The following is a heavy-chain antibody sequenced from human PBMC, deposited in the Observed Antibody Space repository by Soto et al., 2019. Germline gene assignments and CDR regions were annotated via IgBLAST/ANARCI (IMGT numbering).Heavy chain of an antibody. Sequence: ASVKVSCKASGGTFSSYAISWVRQAPGQGLEWMGGIIPIFGTANYAQKFQGRVTITADESTSTAYMELSSLRSEDTAVYYCARDSASSGWYTFRWFDPWGQGTLVTVSS. CDR3: ARDSASSGWYTFRWFDP. D-gene: IGHD6-19*01. V-gene: IGHV1-69*13. CDR1: GGTFSSYA. J-gene: IGHJ5*02. CDR2: IIPIFGTA.